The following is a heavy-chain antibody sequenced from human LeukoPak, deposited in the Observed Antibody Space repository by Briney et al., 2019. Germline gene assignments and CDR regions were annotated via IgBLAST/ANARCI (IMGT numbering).Heavy chain of an antibody. CDR3: ARSPWVAVAGSHDY. J-gene: IGHJ4*02. CDR2: INPNSGGT. D-gene: IGHD6-19*01. Sequence: GASVKVSCKASGYTFTSYAITWVRQAPGQGLEWMGWINPNSGGTNYAQKFQGRVTMTRDTSISTAYMELSRLRSDDTAVYYCARSPWVAVAGSHDYWGQGTLVTVSS. CDR1: GYTFTSYA. V-gene: IGHV1-2*02.